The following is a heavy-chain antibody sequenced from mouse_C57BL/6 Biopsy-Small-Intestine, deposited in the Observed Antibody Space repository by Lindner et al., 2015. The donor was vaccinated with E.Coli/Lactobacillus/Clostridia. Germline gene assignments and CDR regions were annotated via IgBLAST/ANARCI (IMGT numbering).Heavy chain of an antibody. CDR1: GNIFTVHN. Sequence: SVKVSCKASGNIFTVHNMHWMRQAPGQGLECMGWISPTSGATRYTQNFQGRVTLTRDTSISTAYMELSGLTFDDTAVYYCAISVLSPANPNFDYWGQGTLVTVSS. J-gene: IGHJ4*01. V-gene: IGHV1-22*01. CDR3: AISVLSPANPNFDY. CDR2: ISPTSGAT.